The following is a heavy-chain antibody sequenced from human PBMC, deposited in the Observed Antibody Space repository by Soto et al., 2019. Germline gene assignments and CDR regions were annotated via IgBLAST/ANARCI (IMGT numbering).Heavy chain of an antibody. J-gene: IGHJ6*02. CDR3: ARDHGSGRSGYYEPDYYYYGMDV. V-gene: IGHV1-2*04. CDR2: INPNSGGT. D-gene: IGHD3-3*01. CDR1: GYTFTGYY. Sequence: ASVKVSCKASGYTFTGYYMHWVRQAPGQGLEWMGWINPNSGGTNYAQKFQGWVTLTRDTSISTAYMELSRLRSDDTAVYYCARDHGSGRSGYYEPDYYYYGMDVWGQGTTATVSS.